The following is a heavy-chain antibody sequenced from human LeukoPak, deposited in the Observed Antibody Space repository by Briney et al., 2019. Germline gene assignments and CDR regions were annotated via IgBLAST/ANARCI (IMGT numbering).Heavy chain of an antibody. J-gene: IGHJ4*02. CDR2: LNPNSGGT. V-gene: IGHV1-2*02. D-gene: IGHD3-16*01. CDR1: GYTFTSCY. Sequence: WASVKVSCTASGYTFTSCYMHWWGQAPGPGLEGMGWLNPNSGGTNYAQKFPGRVTMTRHKSIRTAYLALSRLRSDDQALYYCARVWGIRDSLDYWGERTLVSVSS. CDR3: ARVWGIRDSLDY.